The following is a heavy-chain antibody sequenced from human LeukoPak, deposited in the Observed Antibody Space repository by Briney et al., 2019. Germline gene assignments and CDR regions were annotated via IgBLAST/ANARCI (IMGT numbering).Heavy chain of an antibody. V-gene: IGHV3-74*01. D-gene: IGHD3-10*01. J-gene: IGHJ4*02. CDR2: INTDGSTT. CDR3: TRGMTYYFGSGKLDY. CDR1: GFSFSDYW. Sequence: PGGSLRLSCVASGFSFSDYWMHWVRQVPGKGLVWVSRINTDGSTTDYADSVKGRFTISRDNAKNTLYLQMNSLRAEDTAAYYCTRGMTYYFGSGKLDYWGQGAPVTVSS.